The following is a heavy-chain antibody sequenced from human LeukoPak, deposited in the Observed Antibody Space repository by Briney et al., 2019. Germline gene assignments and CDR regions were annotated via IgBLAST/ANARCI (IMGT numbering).Heavy chain of an antibody. CDR1: GGSISSGDYY. CDR2: IYYSGST. V-gene: IGHV4-30-4*01. D-gene: IGHD2-21*02. CDR3: ARRHCGGDCEFDY. J-gene: IGHJ4*02. Sequence: SETLSLTCTVSGGSISSGDYYWSWIRQPPGKGLGWIGYIYYSGSTYYNPSLKSRVTISVDTSKNQISLKLSSVTAADTAVYYCARRHCGGDCEFDYWGQGTLVTVSS.